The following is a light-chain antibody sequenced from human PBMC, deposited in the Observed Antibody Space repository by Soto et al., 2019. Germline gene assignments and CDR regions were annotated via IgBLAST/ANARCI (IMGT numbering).Light chain of an antibody. CDR3: QSYDSNLSEV. CDR2: GSD. CDR1: GSNIGAGYG. J-gene: IGLJ1*01. V-gene: IGLV1-40*01. Sequence: SALTQPPSVPGAPGQTVTISCTGSGSNIGAGYGVQWYQQLPGTAPRLLIYGSDDRPSGVPDRFSASVSGNSASLAITGLQTEDEAVYYCQSYDSNLSEVFGPGTKVTVL.